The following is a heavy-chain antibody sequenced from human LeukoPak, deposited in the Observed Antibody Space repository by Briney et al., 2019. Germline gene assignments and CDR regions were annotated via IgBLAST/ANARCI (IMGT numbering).Heavy chain of an antibody. CDR2: IYTGGTT. CDR1: GFTVSDNY. CDR3: ARDGDDTSGSFSPFDY. D-gene: IGHD3-22*01. V-gene: IGHV3-53*01. Sequence: PGGSLRLSCAVSGFTVSDNYMSWVRQAPGKGLEWVSVIYTGGTTYYADSVKGRFTISRDNSKNTLYLQMNSLRAEDTAVYYCARDGDDTSGSFSPFDYWGQGTLVTVSS. J-gene: IGHJ4*02.